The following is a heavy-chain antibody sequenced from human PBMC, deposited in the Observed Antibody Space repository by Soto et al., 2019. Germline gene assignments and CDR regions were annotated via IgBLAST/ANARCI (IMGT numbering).Heavy chain of an antibody. Sequence: QVQLQESGPGLVKPSETLSLTCTVSGGSISSYYWSWIRQPPGKGLEWIGYIYYSGSTNYNPSLKSRVTISVDTSKNQFSLKLSSVTAADTAVYYCARHSGSSWSDFDYWGQGTLVTVSS. CDR2: IYYSGST. D-gene: IGHD6-13*01. V-gene: IGHV4-59*08. CDR3: ARHSGSSWSDFDY. J-gene: IGHJ4*02. CDR1: GGSISSYY.